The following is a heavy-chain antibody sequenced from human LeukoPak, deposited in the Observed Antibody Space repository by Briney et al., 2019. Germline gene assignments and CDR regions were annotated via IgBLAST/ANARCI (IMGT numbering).Heavy chain of an antibody. CDR3: ARDRGSCNAFDI. D-gene: IGHD2-15*01. J-gene: IGHJ3*02. Sequence: PGGSLRLSCAASGFTFSSYGMPWVRQAPGKGLEWVAVICDDGSNKYYADSVKGRLTISRDNSKNTLYLQMNSLRAEDTAVYYCARDRGSCNAFDIWVRGTKPTVPS. V-gene: IGHV3-33*01. CDR1: GFTFSSYG. CDR2: ICDDGSNK.